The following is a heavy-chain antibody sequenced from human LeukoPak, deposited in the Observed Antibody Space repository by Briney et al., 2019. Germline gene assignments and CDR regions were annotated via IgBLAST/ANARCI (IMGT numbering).Heavy chain of an antibody. CDR3: ARSPGSYYEYYFDY. V-gene: IGHV3-30*01. Sequence: PGGSLRLSCAAPGFTFSSYAMHWVRQAPGKGLEWVAVISYDGSNKYYADSVKGRFTISRDNSKNTLYLQMNSLRAEDTAVYYCARSPGSYYEYYFDYWGQGTLVTVSS. D-gene: IGHD1-26*01. CDR2: ISYDGSNK. J-gene: IGHJ4*02. CDR1: GFTFSSYA.